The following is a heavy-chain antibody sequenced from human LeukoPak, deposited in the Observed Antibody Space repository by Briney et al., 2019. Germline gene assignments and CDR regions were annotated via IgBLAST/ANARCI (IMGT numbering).Heavy chain of an antibody. CDR1: GGSISGSSYY. CDR2: IYTSGST. D-gene: IGHD3-10*01. J-gene: IGHJ5*02. V-gene: IGHV4-61*02. CDR3: ARDTSMVRGVSYDL. Sequence: PSETLSLTCTVSGGSISGSSYYWSWIRQPAGKGLGWIGRIYTSGSTNYNPSLKSRVTISVDTSKNQFSLKLSSVTAADTAVYYCARDTSMVRGVSYDLWGQGTLVTVSS.